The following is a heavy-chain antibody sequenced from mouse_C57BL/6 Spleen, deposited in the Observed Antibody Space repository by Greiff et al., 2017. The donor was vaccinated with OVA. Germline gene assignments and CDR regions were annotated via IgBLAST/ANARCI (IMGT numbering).Heavy chain of an antibody. V-gene: IGHV1-64*01. CDR1: GYTFTSYW. CDR2: IHPNSGST. CDR3: AREGWDDGYPWFAY. Sequence: QVQLQQPGAELVKPGASVKLSCKASGYTFTSYWMHWVKQRPGQGLEWIGMIHPNSGSTNYNEKFKSKATLTVDKSSSTAYMQLSSLTSEDSAVYYCAREGWDDGYPWFAYWGQGTLVTVSA. D-gene: IGHD2-3*01. J-gene: IGHJ3*01.